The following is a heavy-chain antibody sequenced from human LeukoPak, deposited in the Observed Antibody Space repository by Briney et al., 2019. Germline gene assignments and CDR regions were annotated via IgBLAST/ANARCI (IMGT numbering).Heavy chain of an antibody. V-gene: IGHV4-39*01. CDR2: IYYSGST. J-gene: IGHJ4*02. Sequence: SETLSLTCTVSGGSISSRSCCWGWIRQPPGKGLEWIGTIYYSGSTYYNPSLKSRVTISVDTSKNQFSLRLSSVAAADTAVYYCARQVYSGTHYFDYWGQGTLVTVSS. CDR3: ARQVYSGTHYFDY. D-gene: IGHD1-26*01. CDR1: GGSISSRSCC.